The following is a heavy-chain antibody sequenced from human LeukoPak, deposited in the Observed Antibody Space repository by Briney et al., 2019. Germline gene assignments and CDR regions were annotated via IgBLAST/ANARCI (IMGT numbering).Heavy chain of an antibody. CDR3: ARVADILTGLIFDY. CDR1: GGSISSGSYY. V-gene: IGHV4-61*02. J-gene: IGHJ4*02. CDR2: IYTSGST. Sequence: PSETLSLTCTVSGGSISSGSYYWSWIRQPAGKGLEWIGRIYTSGSTNYNPSLKSRVTISVDTSKNQFSLKLSSVTAADSAVYYCARVADILTGLIFDYWVQETLVTVSS. D-gene: IGHD3-9*01.